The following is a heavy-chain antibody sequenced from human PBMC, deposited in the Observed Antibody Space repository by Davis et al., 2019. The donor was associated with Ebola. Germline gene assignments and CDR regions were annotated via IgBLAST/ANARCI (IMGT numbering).Heavy chain of an antibody. J-gene: IGHJ4*02. Sequence: GESLKISCAASGFTFSSYWMHWVRQAPGKGLVWVSRIDPDGIRTGYADSVKGRFTISRDNAKNTVYLEMNSLKAEDTGVYYCARDFDRVREWGQGTLVTVSS. D-gene: IGHD3-22*01. CDR1: GFTFSSYW. CDR2: IDPDGIRT. CDR3: ARDFDRVRE. V-gene: IGHV3-74*01.